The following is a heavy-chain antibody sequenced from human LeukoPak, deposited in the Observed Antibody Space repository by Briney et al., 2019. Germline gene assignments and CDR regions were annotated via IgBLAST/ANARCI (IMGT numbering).Heavy chain of an antibody. CDR2: ISSSSSYI. J-gene: IGHJ3*02. D-gene: IGHD3-10*01. CDR3: ARDRGGYYGSGSYSPADAFDI. Sequence: GGSLRLSCAASGLTFSSYSMNWVRQAPGKGLEWVSSISSSSSYIYYADPGKGRFTISRDNAKNSLYLQMNSLRAEDTAVYYCARDRGGYYGSGSYSPADAFDIWGQGTMVTVSS. V-gene: IGHV3-21*01. CDR1: GLTFSSYS.